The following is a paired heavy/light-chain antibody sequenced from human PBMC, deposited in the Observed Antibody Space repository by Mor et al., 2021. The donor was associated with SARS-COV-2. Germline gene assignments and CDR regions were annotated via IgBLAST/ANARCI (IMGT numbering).Heavy chain of an antibody. Sequence: QVQLVESGGGVVQPGRSLRLSCAASGFTFSSYGMHWVRQAPGKGLEWVAVIWYDGSNKYYADSVKGRFTISRDNSKNTLYLQMNSLRAEDTAVYYCARVVFYRRITMVRGVIGGMDVWGQGTTVTVSS. D-gene: IGHD3-10*01. J-gene: IGHJ6*02. V-gene: IGHV3-33*01. CDR3: ARVVFYRRITMVRGVIGGMDV. CDR2: IWYDGSNK. CDR1: GFTFSSYG.
Light chain of an antibody. J-gene: IGKJ1*01. CDR2: AAS. CDR3: QQYYSFPPA. Sequence: VIWMTQSPSLLSASTGDRVTISCRMSQGISSYLAWYQQKPGKAPELLIYAASTLQSGVPSRFSGSGSGTDFTLTISCLQSEDFATYYCQQYYSFPPAFGQGTKVEIK. CDR1: QGISSY. V-gene: IGKV1D-8*01.